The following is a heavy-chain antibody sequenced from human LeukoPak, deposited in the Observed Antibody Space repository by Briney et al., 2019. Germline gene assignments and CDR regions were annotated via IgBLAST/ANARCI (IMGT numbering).Heavy chain of an antibody. CDR3: ATYDLSVAGPLDI. J-gene: IGHJ3*02. Sequence: GESLKISCKGFGYSFTSYWIGWVRQMPGKGLDGMGIIYPGDSDTRYSTSFQGQVTIPGDKSISTAYLQWSSLQASDTAMYYCATYDLSVAGPLDIWGQGKMVTVSS. D-gene: IGHD6-19*01. CDR1: GYSFTSYW. CDR2: IYPGDSDT. V-gene: IGHV5-51*01.